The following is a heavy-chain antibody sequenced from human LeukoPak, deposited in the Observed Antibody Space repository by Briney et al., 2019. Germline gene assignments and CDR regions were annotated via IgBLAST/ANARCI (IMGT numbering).Heavy chain of an antibody. Sequence: SSETLSLTCTVSGGLISISTYYWGWIRQPPGKGLEWIGYIYYSGSTNYNPSLKSRVTISVDTSKNQFSLKLNSVTAADTAVYYCARALYDSSGYNFDYWGQGTLVTVSS. CDR3: ARALYDSSGYNFDY. D-gene: IGHD3-22*01. J-gene: IGHJ4*02. V-gene: IGHV4-61*05. CDR1: GGLISISTYY. CDR2: IYYSGST.